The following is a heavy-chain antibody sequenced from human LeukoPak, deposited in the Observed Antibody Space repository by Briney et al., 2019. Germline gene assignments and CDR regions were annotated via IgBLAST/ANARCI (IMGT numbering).Heavy chain of an antibody. CDR1: GFSLSGYW. V-gene: IGHV3-23*01. CDR2: ISGTDTNT. J-gene: IGHJ4*02. Sequence: GGSLRLSCVASGFSLSGYWMYWVRQAPGKGLEWVSAISGTDTNTYYADSVKGRFTISRDNSKNTLYLQMNSLRAEDTAVYYCAIREPIGYWGQGALVTVSS. CDR3: AIREPIGY. D-gene: IGHD1-14*01.